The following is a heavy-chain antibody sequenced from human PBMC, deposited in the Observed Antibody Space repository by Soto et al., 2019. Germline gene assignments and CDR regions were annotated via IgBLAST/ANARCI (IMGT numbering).Heavy chain of an antibody. V-gene: IGHV4-39*01. CDR3: ASLAAAGPRDYYFDY. J-gene: IGHJ4*02. Sequence: SEPLSLTCTVSGGSISSSSYYWGWIRQPPGKGLEWIGSIYYSGSTYYNPSLKSRVTISVDTSKNQFSLKLSSVTAADTAVYYCASLAAAGPRDYYFDYWGQGTLVTVSS. CDR1: GGSISSSSYY. D-gene: IGHD6-13*01. CDR2: IYYSGST.